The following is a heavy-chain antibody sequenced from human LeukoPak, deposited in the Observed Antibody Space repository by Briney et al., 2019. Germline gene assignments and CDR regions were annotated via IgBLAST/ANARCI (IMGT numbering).Heavy chain of an antibody. Sequence: SGTLSLTCAVYGGSFSDYYWSWIRQPPGKGLEWIGEINHSGSTNYNPSLKSRVTISVDTSKNQFSLKLNSVTAADTAVYYCARWSSNYYDSSGRRFDPWGQGTLVTVSS. J-gene: IGHJ5*02. D-gene: IGHD3-22*01. CDR3: ARWSSNYYDSSGRRFDP. V-gene: IGHV4-34*01. CDR2: INHSGST. CDR1: GGSFSDYY.